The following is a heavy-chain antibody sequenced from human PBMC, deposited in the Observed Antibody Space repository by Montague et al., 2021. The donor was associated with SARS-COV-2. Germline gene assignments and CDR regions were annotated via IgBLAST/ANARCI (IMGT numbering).Heavy chain of an antibody. J-gene: IGHJ4*02. CDR3: ARGGGSGYRYYFDY. D-gene: IGHD3-22*01. Sequence: SETLSLTCTVSGGSISSYYWNWIRQPPGKGPEWIGYIYYSGRTNXNPSLKSRVTISVDTSKNQFSLKLSSVTAADTAVYYCARGGGSGYRYYFDYWGQGSLVTVSS. CDR1: GGSISSYY. V-gene: IGHV4-59*01. CDR2: IYYSGRT.